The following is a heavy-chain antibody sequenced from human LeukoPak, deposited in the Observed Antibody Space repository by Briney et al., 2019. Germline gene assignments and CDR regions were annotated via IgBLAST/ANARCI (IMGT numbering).Heavy chain of an antibody. D-gene: IGHD3-10*01. Sequence: SETLSLTCTVSGGSFSTYYWSWIRQPAGKGLEWIGHIYTSGATNYNPSLKSRVTMSIDTSKNQFSLKLSSVTAADTAVYYCARDAKYYYGSRTYFFFEYWGQGTLLTVSS. CDR2: IYTSGAT. J-gene: IGHJ4*02. CDR1: GGSFSTYY. CDR3: ARDAKYYYGSRTYFFFEY. V-gene: IGHV4-4*07.